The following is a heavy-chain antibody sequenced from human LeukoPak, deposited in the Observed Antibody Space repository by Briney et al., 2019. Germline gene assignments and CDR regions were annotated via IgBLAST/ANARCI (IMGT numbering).Heavy chain of an antibody. CDR1: GITLSGYW. CDR2: ISSDGTET. V-gene: IGHV3-74*01. J-gene: IGHJ4*02. CDR3: SRDWKFDY. D-gene: IGHD1-1*01. Sequence: GGSLRLSCVASGITLSGYWMHWVRQAPGKGLVWVSRISSDGTETDYADPVQGRFTISRDNAKNTLYLQMNSLRAEDTAVYYCSRDWKFDYWGQGTLVTVSS.